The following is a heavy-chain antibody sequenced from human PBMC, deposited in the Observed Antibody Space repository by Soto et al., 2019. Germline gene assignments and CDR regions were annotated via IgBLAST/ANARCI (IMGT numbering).Heavy chain of an antibody. CDR2: ISYDGSFK. CDR1: GFTFSTYG. J-gene: IGHJ4*02. D-gene: IGHD3-16*01. Sequence: PGGSLRLCCAAFGFTFSTYGMHWVRQAPGKGLEWVAVISYDGSFKYYADSVKGRFTISRDNSKNTLYLQMNTLRPEDTAVYYCATREGALDYWGQGTLVTVSS. V-gene: IGHV3-30-3*01. CDR3: ATREGALDY.